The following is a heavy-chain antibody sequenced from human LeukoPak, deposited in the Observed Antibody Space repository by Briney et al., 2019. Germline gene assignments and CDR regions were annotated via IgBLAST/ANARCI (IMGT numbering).Heavy chain of an antibody. D-gene: IGHD5/OR15-5a*01. CDR3: AGLGSTVKGRIDP. CDR2: ISTDSGDA. J-gene: IGHJ5*02. Sequence: ASVKVSCKASGYHFTGYHVHWERQAPGQGLEWMGRISTDSGDADIAQKLQGRVTMTRDTPISTAYMELGRLTSDDSAVYYCAGLGSTVKGRIDPWGQGTSVTVSS. CDR1: GYHFTGYH. V-gene: IGHV1-2*02.